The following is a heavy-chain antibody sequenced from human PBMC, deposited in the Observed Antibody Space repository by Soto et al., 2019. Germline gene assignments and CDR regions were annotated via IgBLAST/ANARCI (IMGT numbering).Heavy chain of an antibody. CDR2: ISTYTGST. J-gene: IGHJ2*01. V-gene: IGHV1-18*01. D-gene: IGHD3-10*01. Sequence: QVQLVQSGAEVKKPGASVEVSCKASGYSFTNYGISWVRQAPGQGLEWMGWISTYTGSTNYAQKFQGRVTMTTDTSTSTAYMELRSLRSDDTAVYYCARDIDYGSGWYLALWGRGTLVTVSS. CDR1: GYSFTNYG. CDR3: ARDIDYGSGWYLAL.